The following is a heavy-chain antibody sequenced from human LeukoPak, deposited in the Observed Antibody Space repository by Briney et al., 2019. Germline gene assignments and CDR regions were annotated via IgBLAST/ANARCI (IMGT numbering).Heavy chain of an antibody. D-gene: IGHD1-26*01. CDR3: AKDLGSHRNNAFDY. V-gene: IGHV3-23*01. CDR2: ISGSGGGT. J-gene: IGHJ4*02. Sequence: GGSLRLSCAAAVFTVSRYAMRSVRQAPEKGLEWVATISGSGGGTYYADSVKGRFTISRDDSKNTLYLHMNSLRAEDTAVYSCAKDLGSHRNNAFDYWGQGTLVTVSS. CDR1: VFTVSRYA.